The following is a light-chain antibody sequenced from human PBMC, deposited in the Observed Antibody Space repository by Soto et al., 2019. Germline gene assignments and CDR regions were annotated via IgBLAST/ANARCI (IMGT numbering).Light chain of an antibody. CDR3: QQYNNWPPYT. Sequence: TLSPVTLSLSGRDRATLSCRASQSVSNSYLAWYQQKPGQAPRLLIYGASTRATGIPARFSGSGSGTEFTLTIIGLQSEDFAVYYCQQYNNWPPYTLGQGANVDIK. CDR2: GAS. J-gene: IGKJ2*01. V-gene: IGKV3D-15*01. CDR1: QSVSNSY.